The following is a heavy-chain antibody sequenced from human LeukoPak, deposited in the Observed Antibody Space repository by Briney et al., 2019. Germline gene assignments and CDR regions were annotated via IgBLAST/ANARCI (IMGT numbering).Heavy chain of an antibody. CDR2: IKEDGREK. V-gene: IGHV3-7*01. D-gene: IGHD3/OR15-3a*01. J-gene: IGHJ4*02. Sequence: PGGSLTLSCAASGFSFSNYWMTWVRQAPGKGLEWVAIIKEDGREKYYVDSVKGRFTISRDNAMNSLSLQMNRLRAEDTAVYYCARVSMILGVAAFFDHWGQGTLVTVSA. CDR3: ARVSMILGVAAFFDH. CDR1: GFSFSNYW.